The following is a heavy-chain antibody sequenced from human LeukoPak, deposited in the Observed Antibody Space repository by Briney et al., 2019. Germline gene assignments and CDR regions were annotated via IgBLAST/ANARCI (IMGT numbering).Heavy chain of an antibody. J-gene: IGHJ4*02. D-gene: IGHD4-17*01. CDR3: ARDVGVYGDYAILGY. CDR2: INRGGNEV. CDR1: GFTFSDYW. Sequence: GGSLRLSCAPSGFTFSDYWMTWVRQVPGKGLEWVANINRGGNEVHYVDSVKGRFTISRDNAKNSLYLQLDSLRVEDTAVYYCARDVGVYGDYAILGYWGQGTLVTVSS. V-gene: IGHV3-7*01.